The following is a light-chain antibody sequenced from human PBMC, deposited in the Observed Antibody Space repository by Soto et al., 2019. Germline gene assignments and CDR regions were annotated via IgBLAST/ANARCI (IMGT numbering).Light chain of an antibody. CDR1: RSNLGDNY. J-gene: IGLJ2*01. V-gene: IGLV1-51*02. CDR2: QNN. Sequence: QSVLKQPPSVSAAPGRSVTISCSGSRSNLGDNYLSWYQQFPGMAPKLLIFQNNKRPSGIPDRFSGSKSGTSATLDITGLQTGDEADYYCGTWDSSLNAVVFGGGTQLTVL. CDR3: GTWDSSLNAVV.